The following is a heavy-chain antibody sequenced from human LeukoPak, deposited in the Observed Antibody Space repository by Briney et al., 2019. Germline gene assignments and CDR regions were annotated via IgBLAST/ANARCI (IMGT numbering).Heavy chain of an antibody. Sequence: PSETLSLTCTVSGGSMSSYSWSWIRQPPGKGLEWIGYIYYNGKTNYSPSLNSRVTISVDTSRNQFSLKLNSVTAADTAVYYCARGGWSVDYWGQGTLVTVSS. D-gene: IGHD6-19*01. CDR2: IYYNGKT. CDR3: ARGGWSVDY. J-gene: IGHJ4*02. V-gene: IGHV4-59*08. CDR1: GGSMSSYS.